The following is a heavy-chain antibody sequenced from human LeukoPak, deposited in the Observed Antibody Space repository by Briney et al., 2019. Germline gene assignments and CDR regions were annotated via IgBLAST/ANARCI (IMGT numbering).Heavy chain of an antibody. D-gene: IGHD2-21*02. CDR3: ARVGPHCGGDCYPN. CDR2: IYTSGST. CDR1: GGSINSYY. J-gene: IGHJ4*02. V-gene: IGHV4-4*07. Sequence: SETLSLTCTVSGGSINSYYWSWIRQPAGKGLEWIGRIYTSGSTNYNPSLKSRVTMSVDTSKNQFSLKLSSVTAADTAVYYCARVGPHCGGDCYPNWGQGTLVTVSS.